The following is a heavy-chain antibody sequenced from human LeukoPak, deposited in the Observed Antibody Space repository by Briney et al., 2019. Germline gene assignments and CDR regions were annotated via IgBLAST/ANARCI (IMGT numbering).Heavy chain of an antibody. J-gene: IGHJ4*02. CDR1: GGSISSGDYY. CDR2: IYYSGTT. CDR3: ARVPYYYDSSGYYGDY. V-gene: IGHV4-31*03. Sequence: PSETLSLTCTVSGGSISSGDYYWSWIRQHPGKGLEWIGYIYYSGTTYYNPSLKSRVTISIDTSKNQFSLKLNSVTAADTAVYYCARVPYYYDSSGYYGDYWGQGTLVTVSS. D-gene: IGHD3-22*01.